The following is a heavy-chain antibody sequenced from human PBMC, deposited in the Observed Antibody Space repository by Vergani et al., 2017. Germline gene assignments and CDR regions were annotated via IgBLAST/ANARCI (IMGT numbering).Heavy chain of an antibody. V-gene: IGHV3-23*01. J-gene: IGHJ5*02. CDR3: AKDERQWLARGWFDP. CDR1: GFTFSSYA. Sequence: EVQLLESGGGLVQPGGSLRLSCAASGFTFSSYAMSWVRQAPGKGLEWVSAISGSGGSTYFADSVKGRFTISRDNSKNTLYLQMNSLRAEDTAVYYCAKDERQWLARGWFDPWGQGTLVTVSS. D-gene: IGHD6-19*01. CDR2: ISGSGGST.